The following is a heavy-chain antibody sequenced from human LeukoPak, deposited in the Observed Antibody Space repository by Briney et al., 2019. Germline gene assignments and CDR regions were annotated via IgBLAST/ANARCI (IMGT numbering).Heavy chain of an antibody. CDR3: ARVSLGIYWYYAL. J-gene: IGHJ2*01. Sequence: ASVKVSCKASGYTFTGYYMHWVRQAPGQGLEWMGWINPSNGDTNYAQKFQGRVTMTRDTSISTAYMELSRLRSDDTAVYYCARVSLGIYWYYALWGRGTLVTVSS. D-gene: IGHD1-14*01. CDR2: INPSNGDT. CDR1: GYTFTGYY. V-gene: IGHV1-2*02.